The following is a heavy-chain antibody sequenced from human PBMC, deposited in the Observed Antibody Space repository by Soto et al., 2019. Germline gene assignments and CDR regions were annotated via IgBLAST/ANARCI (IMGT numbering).Heavy chain of an antibody. CDR3: ARDKKWAFDY. Sequence: GGSLRLSCAASGVTFSDSSMNWVRQAPGKGLEWVSYISGSSKTIYYADSVKGRFTISRDDAKNSVYLQMTSLRDEDTAVYYCARDKKWAFDYWGQGALVTVSS. D-gene: IGHD1-26*01. J-gene: IGHJ4*02. CDR1: GVTFSDSS. V-gene: IGHV3-48*02. CDR2: ISGSSKTI.